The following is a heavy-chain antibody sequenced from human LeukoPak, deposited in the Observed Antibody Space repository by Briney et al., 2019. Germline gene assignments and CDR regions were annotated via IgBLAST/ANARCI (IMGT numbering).Heavy chain of an antibody. D-gene: IGHD3-22*01. Sequence: ASVEVSCKASGYTFTSYAMNWVRQAPGQGLEWMGWINTNTGNPTYAQGFTGRFVFSLDTSVSTAYLQISSLKAEDTAVYYCVRKGHSSGYYSNYYFDYWGQGTLVTVSS. CDR2: INTNTGNP. CDR1: GYTFTSYA. V-gene: IGHV7-4-1*02. CDR3: VRKGHSSGYYSNYYFDY. J-gene: IGHJ4*02.